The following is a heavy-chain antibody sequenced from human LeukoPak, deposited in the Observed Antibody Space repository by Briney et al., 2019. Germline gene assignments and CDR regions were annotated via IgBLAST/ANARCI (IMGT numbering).Heavy chain of an antibody. CDR3: AKRVISPFDY. CDR2: ISGSGGST. D-gene: IGHD2/OR15-2a*01. CDR1: GFTVSSNY. Sequence: GGSLRLSCAASGFTVSSNYMSWVRQAPGKGLEWVSAISGSGGSTYYADSVKGRFTISRDNSKNTLYLQMNSLRAEDTAVYYCAKRVISPFDYWGQGTLVTVSS. V-gene: IGHV3-23*01. J-gene: IGHJ4*02.